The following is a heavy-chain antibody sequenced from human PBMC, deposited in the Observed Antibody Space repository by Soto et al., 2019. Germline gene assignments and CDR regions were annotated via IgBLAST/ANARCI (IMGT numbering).Heavy chain of an antibody. V-gene: IGHV1-3*01. J-gene: IGHJ4*02. Sequence: AAAKVSSWASGYTFTGHAMYCVRRAPGQRREWMGWINAGHGNTKSSQKLQGRIPITRYTSARTAYMDVSSLRSVETAVYYCARSFVIVTALDSWGQGTLVTVSS. CDR3: ARSFVIVTALDS. CDR1: GYTFTGHA. D-gene: IGHD2-21*02. CDR2: INAGHGNT.